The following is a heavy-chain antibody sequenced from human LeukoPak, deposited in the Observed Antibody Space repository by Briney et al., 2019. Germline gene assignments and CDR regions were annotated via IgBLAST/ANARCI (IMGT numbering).Heavy chain of an antibody. Sequence: GGSLRLSCAASGFTFSSYWMSWVRQAPGKGLEWVANIKQDGSEKYYADSVKGRFTISRDNAKNSLYLQMNSLRAEDTALYYCAKDRGLLWFGELRGFDYWGQGTLVTLSS. CDR3: AKDRGLLWFGELRGFDY. V-gene: IGHV3-7*03. J-gene: IGHJ4*02. CDR2: IKQDGSEK. CDR1: GFTFSSYW. D-gene: IGHD3-10*01.